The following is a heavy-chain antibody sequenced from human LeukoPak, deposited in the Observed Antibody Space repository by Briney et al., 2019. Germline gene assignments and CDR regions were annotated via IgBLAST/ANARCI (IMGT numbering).Heavy chain of an antibody. CDR2: INWSGGST. Sequence: GGSLRLSCTASGFAFDEHGMSWVRQVPGKGLEWVSGINWSGGSTGYADPLRGRFTISRDNAKNSLYLQMDSLRAEDTALYYCARAPITSPFYFDYWGQGTPVTVSS. CDR1: GFAFDEHG. J-gene: IGHJ4*02. CDR3: ARAPITSPFYFDY. V-gene: IGHV3-20*04. D-gene: IGHD2-2*01.